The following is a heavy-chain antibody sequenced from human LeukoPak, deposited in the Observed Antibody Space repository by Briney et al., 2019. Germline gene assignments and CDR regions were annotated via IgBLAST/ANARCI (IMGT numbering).Heavy chain of an antibody. CDR1: GFTFSGSA. Sequence: GGSRRLSCAASGFTFSGSAMHWVRQASGKGLEWVGRIRSKANSYATAYGVSVEDRFTISRDDSKNTAYLQMNSLKTEDTAVYYCTRQGARDYGDYGYYYYYMDVWGKGTTVTVSS. CDR3: TRQGARDYGDYGYYYYYMDV. CDR2: IRSKANSYAT. V-gene: IGHV3-73*01. D-gene: IGHD4-17*01. J-gene: IGHJ6*03.